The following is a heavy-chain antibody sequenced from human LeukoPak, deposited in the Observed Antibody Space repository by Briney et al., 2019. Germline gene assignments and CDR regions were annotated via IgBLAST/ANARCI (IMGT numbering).Heavy chain of an antibody. CDR2: ISSSGSTI. CDR1: GFTFSSHW. Sequence: GGSLRLSCAASGFTFSSHWMSWVRQAPGKGLEWVSYISSSGSTIYYADSVKGRLTISRDNAKNSLYLQMNSLRAEDTAVYYCARDQGCSGGSCPGWFDPWGQGTLVTVSS. CDR3: ARDQGCSGGSCPGWFDP. D-gene: IGHD2-15*01. V-gene: IGHV3-48*04. J-gene: IGHJ5*02.